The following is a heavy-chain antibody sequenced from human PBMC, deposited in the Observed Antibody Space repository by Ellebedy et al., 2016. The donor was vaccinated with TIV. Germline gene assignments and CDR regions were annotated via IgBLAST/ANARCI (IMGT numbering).Heavy chain of an antibody. D-gene: IGHD3-10*01. Sequence: SVKVSXXASGGTFSSYAISWVRQAPGQGLEWMGGIIPIFGTANYAQKFQGRVTITADESTSTAYMELSSLRSEDTAVYYCARGKGSGSYYAYVMDVWGQGTTVTVSS. J-gene: IGHJ6*02. CDR3: ARGKGSGSYYAYVMDV. CDR2: IIPIFGTA. V-gene: IGHV1-69*13. CDR1: GGTFSSYA.